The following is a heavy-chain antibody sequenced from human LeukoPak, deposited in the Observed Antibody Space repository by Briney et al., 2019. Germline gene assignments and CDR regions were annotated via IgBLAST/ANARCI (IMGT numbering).Heavy chain of an antibody. CDR1: GGSIRGYY. V-gene: IGHV4-59*01. CDR3: AREGVAAAGAFDN. CDR2: MYYSGSS. Sequence: PSGTLTLTCTVSGGSIRGYYWSWIRQPPGKGLEWIAHMYYSGSSKYNPYLKSRATISRDTSKNQFSLKLTSVTVADTAVYFCAREGVAAAGAFDNWGQGTLVTVSA. D-gene: IGHD6-13*01. J-gene: IGHJ4*02.